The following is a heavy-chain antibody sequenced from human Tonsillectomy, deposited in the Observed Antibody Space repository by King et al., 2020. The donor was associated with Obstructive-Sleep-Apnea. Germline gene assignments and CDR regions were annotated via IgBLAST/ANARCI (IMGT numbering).Heavy chain of an antibody. CDR1: GFTFSNAL. V-gene: IGHV3-15*01. Sequence: EVQLVESGGGFVKPGGSLRLSCATSGFTFSNALMSWVRQAPGKGLEWIGHIKSKIEGGTTDFAAPVKGRFSISRDDSKNTVYLQMNSLKSEDTAVYYCATEGFVTEPVPRPFWGQGTLVTVSS. J-gene: IGHJ4*02. CDR2: IKSKIEGGTT. CDR3: ATEGFVTEPVPRPF. D-gene: IGHD1-26*01.